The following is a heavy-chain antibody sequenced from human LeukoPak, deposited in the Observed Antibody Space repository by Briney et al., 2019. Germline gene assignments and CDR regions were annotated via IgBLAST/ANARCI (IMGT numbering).Heavy chain of an antibody. Sequence: ASVKVSCKASGYTFTSYDINWMRQATGQGLEWMGWMNPNSGNTGYAQKFQGRVTMTRDTSISTAYMELSRLRSDDTAVYYCAREWYYGSGSKDYWGQGTLVTVSS. D-gene: IGHD3-10*01. CDR2: MNPNSGNT. CDR3: AREWYYGSGSKDY. J-gene: IGHJ4*02. CDR1: GYTFTSYD. V-gene: IGHV1-8*01.